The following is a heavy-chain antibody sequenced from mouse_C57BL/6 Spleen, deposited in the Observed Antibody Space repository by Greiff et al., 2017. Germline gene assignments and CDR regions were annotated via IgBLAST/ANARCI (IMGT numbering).Heavy chain of an antibody. D-gene: IGHD1-3*01. V-gene: IGHV1-80*01. CDR2: IYPGDGDT. CDR1: GYAFSSYW. J-gene: IGHJ2*01. CDR3: ARSGGLSYFDY. Sequence: QVQLKESGAELVKPGASVKISCKASGYAFSSYWMNWVKQRPGKGLEWIGQIYPGDGDTNYNGKFKGKATLTADKSSSTAYMQLRSLTSEDSAVYFCARSGGLSYFDYGGQGTTLTVSS.